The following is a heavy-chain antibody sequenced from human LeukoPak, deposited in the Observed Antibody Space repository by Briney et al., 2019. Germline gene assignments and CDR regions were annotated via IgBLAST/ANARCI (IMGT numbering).Heavy chain of an antibody. CDR2: ISGSGGST. CDR3: AKAEYYDFWSGYLAYYFDY. D-gene: IGHD3-3*01. Sequence: GGSLRLSCAASGFTFSSYAMSWVRQAPGKGLEWVSAISGSGGSTYYADSVKGRFTISRDNSKNTLYLQMNSLRAEDTAVYYCAKAEYYDFWSGYLAYYFDYWGQGTLVTVSS. V-gene: IGHV3-23*01. CDR1: GFTFSSYA. J-gene: IGHJ4*02.